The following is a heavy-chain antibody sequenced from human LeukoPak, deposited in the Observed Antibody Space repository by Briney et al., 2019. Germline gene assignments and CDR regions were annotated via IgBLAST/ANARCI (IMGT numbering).Heavy chain of an antibody. J-gene: IGHJ4*02. CDR2: INHSGST. CDR1: GGSFSGYY. D-gene: IGHD2-2*01. CDR3: ARRLICTSSSCYVRCGNYFDY. V-gene: IGHV4-34*01. Sequence: PSETLSHTCAVYGGSFSGYYLSWIRQPPGKGLEWIGEINHSGSTNYNPSLKSRVTISVDTSKNQFSLKLSSGTAADTGVYYCARRLICTSSSCYVRCGNYFDYWGQGTLVTVSS.